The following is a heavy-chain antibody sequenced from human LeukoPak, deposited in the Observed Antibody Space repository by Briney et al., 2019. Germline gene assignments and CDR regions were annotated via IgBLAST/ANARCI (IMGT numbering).Heavy chain of an antibody. CDR2: INPNSGGT. J-gene: IGHJ5*02. D-gene: IGHD2-2*01. V-gene: IGHV1-2*02. Sequence: ASVKVSCKASGYTFTGYYMHWVRQAPGQGLEWMGWINPNSGGTNYAQKFQGRVTMTRDTSISTAYMELSRLRSDDTAVYYCARGPLLFVVVPAAPHDWFDPWGQGTLVTVSS. CDR3: ARGPLLFVVVPAAPHDWFDP. CDR1: GYTFTGYY.